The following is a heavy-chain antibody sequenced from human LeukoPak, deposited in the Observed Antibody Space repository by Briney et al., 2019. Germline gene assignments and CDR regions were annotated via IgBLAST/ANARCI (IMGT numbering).Heavy chain of an antibody. CDR1: GFIFSDHH. Sequence: PGGSLRLSCAASGFIFSDHHMDWVRQAPGKGLEWVAVISYDGSNKYYADSVKGRFTISRDNSKNTLYLQMNSLRAEDTAVYYCAKDRYYYDSSGYYYYFDYWGQGTLVTVSS. V-gene: IGHV3-30*18. CDR2: ISYDGSNK. CDR3: AKDRYYYDSSGYYYYFDY. J-gene: IGHJ4*02. D-gene: IGHD3-22*01.